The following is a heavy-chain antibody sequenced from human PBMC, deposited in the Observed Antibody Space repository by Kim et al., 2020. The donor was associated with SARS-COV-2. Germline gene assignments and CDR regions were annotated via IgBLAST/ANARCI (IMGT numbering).Heavy chain of an antibody. CDR3: ARGDDY. Sequence: SETLSLTCAVLGGSISSGAYSWSWIRQPPGKSLEWIGYIFYSGKTYYNPSLKSRLTMAIDSNNQFSLKRNSVTASDTAVYYCARGDDYWRQGSLVTVSS. CDR2: IFYSGKT. V-gene: IGHV4-30-2*01. CDR1: GGSISSGAYS. J-gene: IGHJ4*02.